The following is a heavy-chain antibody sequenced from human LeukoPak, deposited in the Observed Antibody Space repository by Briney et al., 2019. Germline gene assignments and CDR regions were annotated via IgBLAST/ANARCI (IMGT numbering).Heavy chain of an antibody. CDR3: AKDGRYCSGGGGYWVTRGYYFDY. D-gene: IGHD2-15*01. CDR1: GFTFSNYG. V-gene: IGHV3-30*18. CDR2: ISYDGSNK. Sequence: GGSLRLSCAASGFTFSNYGMHWVRQAPGKGLEWVAVISYDGSNKFYADSVKGRFTISRDNSKNTLYLQMNSLKAEDTAVYYCAKDGRYCSGGGGYWVTRGYYFDYWGQGTLVIVSA. J-gene: IGHJ4*02.